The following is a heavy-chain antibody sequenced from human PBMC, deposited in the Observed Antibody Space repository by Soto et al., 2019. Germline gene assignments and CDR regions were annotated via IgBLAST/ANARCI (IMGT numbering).Heavy chain of an antibody. V-gene: IGHV3-30-3*01. Sequence: QVQLVESGGGVVQPGRSLRLSCAASGFTFSNYAMHWVRQAPGKGLEWVAVISYDGSNKYYADSVKGRFTISRDNSKNTLYLQMNSLIAEDTAVYYCARDWSNYVGSYYGMDVWGQGTTVTVSS. CDR1: GFTFSNYA. J-gene: IGHJ6*02. D-gene: IGHD4-4*01. CDR2: ISYDGSNK. CDR3: ARDWSNYVGSYYGMDV.